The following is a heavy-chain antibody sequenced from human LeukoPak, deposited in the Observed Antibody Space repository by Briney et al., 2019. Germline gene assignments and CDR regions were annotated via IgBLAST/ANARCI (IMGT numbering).Heavy chain of an antibody. J-gene: IGHJ4*02. CDR3: AKVRDYFDY. Sequence: PGGSLRLSCAASGLNLNNLAMSWVRQAPGKGLEWVSAISGSGGSTYYADSVKGRFTISRDNSKNTLYLQMNSLRAEDTAVYYCAKVRDYFDYWGQGTLVTVSS. CDR2: ISGSGGST. V-gene: IGHV3-23*01. CDR1: GLNLNNLA.